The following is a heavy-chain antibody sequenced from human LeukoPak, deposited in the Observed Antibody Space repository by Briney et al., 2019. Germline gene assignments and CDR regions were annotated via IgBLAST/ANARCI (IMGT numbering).Heavy chain of an antibody. CDR3: AKAYCSSTSCALDV. D-gene: IGHD2-2*01. Sequence: GGSLRLSCAASGFTFDDYAMHWVRQAPGKGLEWVSGISWNSGSVGYAHSVKGRFTISRDNAKNSLYLQMSSLRAEDTALYYCAKAYCSSTSCALDVWGQGTTVTVSS. CDR1: GFTFDDYA. J-gene: IGHJ6*02. CDR2: ISWNSGSV. V-gene: IGHV3-9*01.